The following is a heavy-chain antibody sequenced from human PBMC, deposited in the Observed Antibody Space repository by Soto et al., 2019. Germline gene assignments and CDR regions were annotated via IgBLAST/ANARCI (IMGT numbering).Heavy chain of an antibody. CDR2: MCGSCGST. D-gene: IGHD1-26*01. V-gene: IGHV3-23*01. J-gene: IGHJ6*03. Sequence: GGSLRLSCAASGFTFNNYAMTWVRLSPGKGLEWVSGMCGSCGSTYYADSVKGRFTISRDNSKNTLYLQMDSLRAEDSAVYYCAKAKSGDYFYYYYMEDWGEGTTVTVSS. CDR1: GFTFNNYA. CDR3: AKAKSGDYFYYYYMED.